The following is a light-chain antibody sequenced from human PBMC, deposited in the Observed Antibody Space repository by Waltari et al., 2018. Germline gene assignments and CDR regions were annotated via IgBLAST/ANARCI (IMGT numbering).Light chain of an antibody. Sequence: QLVLTQSPSASASLGASVKLTCTLASGHSSNIVAWLQQQPEEGPRYLMKINSDGSHSKGDEIPDRFSGSSSGAERYLTISSVQSEDEADYYCQTGGHGTWVFGGGTKLTVL. J-gene: IGLJ3*02. CDR3: QTGGHGTWV. CDR1: SGHSSNI. V-gene: IGLV4-69*01. CDR2: INSDGSH.